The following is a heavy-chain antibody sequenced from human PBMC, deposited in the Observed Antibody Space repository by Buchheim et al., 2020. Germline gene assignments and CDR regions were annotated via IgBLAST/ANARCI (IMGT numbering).Heavy chain of an antibody. Sequence: QLQLQESGPGLVKPSETLSLTCTVSGGSINSGSYYWGWIRQPPGKGLEWIGNIFYSGSPYYNPSLKSRVSMSVDTSRTQFTLRLSSVTAADSAVYYCVSADIKRGSGSIDYWGQGIL. J-gene: IGHJ4*02. V-gene: IGHV4-39*01. D-gene: IGHD6-19*01. CDR3: VSADIKRGSGSIDY. CDR1: GGSINSGSYY. CDR2: IFYSGSP.